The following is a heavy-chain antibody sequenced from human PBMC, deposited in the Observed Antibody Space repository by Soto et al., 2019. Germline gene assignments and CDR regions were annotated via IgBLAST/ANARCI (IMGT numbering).Heavy chain of an antibody. J-gene: IGHJ4*02. V-gene: IGHV1-69*01. CDR1: GGTFSSYA. D-gene: IGHD6-13*01. CDR3: ARGPSGQPLPFDY. CDR2: IIPIFGTA. Sequence: QVQLVQSGAEVKKPGSSVKVSCKASGGTFSSYAISWVRQAPGQGLQWMGGIIPIFGTANYAQKCQGSVTITAAESTSTAYMELSSLRAENTAVYYCARGPSGQPLPFDYWGQGTLVTVSS.